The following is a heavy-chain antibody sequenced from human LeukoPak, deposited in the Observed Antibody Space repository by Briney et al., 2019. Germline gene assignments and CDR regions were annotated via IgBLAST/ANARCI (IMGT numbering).Heavy chain of an antibody. D-gene: IGHD2-21*02. CDR3: ARGSRPLMVTPDY. V-gene: IGHV4-31*03. J-gene: IGHJ4*02. Sequence: SETLSLTCTVSGFSISSGSFYWGWIRQHPGKGLEWIGYIYYSGKTYYSPSLRSRLTISVDASKNQFSLKLMSVTAADTAVYYCARGSRPLMVTPDYWGQGTLVTVSS. CDR1: GFSISSGSFY. CDR2: IYYSGKT.